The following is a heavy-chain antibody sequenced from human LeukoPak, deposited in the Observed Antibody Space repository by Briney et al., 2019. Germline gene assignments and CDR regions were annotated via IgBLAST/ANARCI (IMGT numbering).Heavy chain of an antibody. CDR2: IIGSTGST. D-gene: IGHD5-12*01. CDR3: AKGGYDYVEIGYFDY. V-gene: IGHV3-23*01. CDR1: GFTFSNYA. Sequence: PGGSLRLSCAPSGFTFSNYAMSWVRQAPGKGLEWVSLIIGSTGSTFYADSVKGRFTISRDNSKNTLYLQMNSPRAEDTAVYYCAKGGYDYVEIGYFDYWGQGTLVTVSS. J-gene: IGHJ4*02.